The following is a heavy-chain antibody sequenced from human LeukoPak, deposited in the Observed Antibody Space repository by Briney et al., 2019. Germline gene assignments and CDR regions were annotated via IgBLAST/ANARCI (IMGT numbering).Heavy chain of an antibody. Sequence: ASVKVSCKAPGGTFSSYAISWVRQAPGQGLEWMGGIIPIFGTANYAQKFQGRVTITADESTSTAYMELSSLRSEDTAVYYCARARGDYSREYFQHWGQGTLVTVSS. CDR1: GGTFSSYA. J-gene: IGHJ1*01. CDR2: IIPIFGTA. V-gene: IGHV1-69*13. D-gene: IGHD4-11*01. CDR3: ARARGDYSREYFQH.